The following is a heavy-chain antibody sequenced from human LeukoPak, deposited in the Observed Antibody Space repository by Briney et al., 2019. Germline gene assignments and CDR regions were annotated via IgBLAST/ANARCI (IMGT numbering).Heavy chain of an antibody. V-gene: IGHV4-59*01. D-gene: IGHD2-21*01. J-gene: IGHJ4*02. CDR3: ARTLRGQNYCGYLDY. CDR1: SGSISSDY. Sequence: SETLSLTCTVSSGSISSDYWSWIRQPPGKGLEWIGYISYSGSTNYNPSLKTRVTISIDKSKNQFSLKMTSVTAADTAVYYCARTLRGQNYCGYLDYWGQGTLVTVSS. CDR2: ISYSGST.